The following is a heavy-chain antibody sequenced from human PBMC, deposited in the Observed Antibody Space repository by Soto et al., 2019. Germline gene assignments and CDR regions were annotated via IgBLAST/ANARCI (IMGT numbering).Heavy chain of an antibody. CDR3: AKSQALAGRSYFYYGIDV. V-gene: IGHV3-23*01. Sequence: EVHLLESGGGLVQPGGSLRVSCVISGLVSGSTFDNYAMNWVRQAPGKGLEWVSSTTGGGVTSYYADSVRGRFTISRDNSKNTVYLNLNILRAEDTAVYYCAKSQALAGRSYFYYGIDVWGQGTTVTVCS. D-gene: IGHD6-19*01. CDR1: GLVSGSTFDNYA. CDR2: TTGGGVTS. J-gene: IGHJ6*02.